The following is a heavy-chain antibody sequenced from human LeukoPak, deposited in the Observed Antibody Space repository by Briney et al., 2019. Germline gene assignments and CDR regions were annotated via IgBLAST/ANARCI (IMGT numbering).Heavy chain of an antibody. V-gene: IGHV3-48*01. CDR1: GFTFSSYS. CDR2: ISSSSSTI. J-gene: IGHJ4*02. CDR3: ARDWYSSSSGGFYFDY. D-gene: IGHD6-6*01. Sequence: QSGGSLRLSCAASGFTFSSYSMNWVRQAPGKGLEWVSYISSSSSTIYYADSVKGRFTISRDNAKNSLYLQMNSLRAEDTAVYYCARDWYSSSSGGFYFDYWGQGTLVTVSS.